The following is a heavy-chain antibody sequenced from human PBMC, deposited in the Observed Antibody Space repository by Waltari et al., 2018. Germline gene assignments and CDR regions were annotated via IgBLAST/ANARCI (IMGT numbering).Heavy chain of an antibody. CDR2: IYPGDSDT. V-gene: IGHV5-51*01. CDR1: GYSFTSYW. J-gene: IGHJ4*02. D-gene: IGHD2-2*01. Sequence: EVQLVQSGAEVKKPGESLKISCEGSGYSFTSYWIGWVRQMPGKGLEWMGIIYPGDSDTRYSPSFQGQVTISADKSISTAYLQWSSLKASDTAMYYCARGGLGYCSSTSCPAPFDYWGQGTLVTVSS. CDR3: ARGGLGYCSSTSCPAPFDY.